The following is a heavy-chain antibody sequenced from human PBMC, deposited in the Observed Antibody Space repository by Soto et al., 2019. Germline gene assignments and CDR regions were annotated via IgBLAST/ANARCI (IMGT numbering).Heavy chain of an antibody. J-gene: IGHJ6*02. CDR3: TTEGVGATNYDYYGMDV. CDR1: GFTFSNAW. CDR2: IKSKTDGGTT. V-gene: IGHV3-15*07. Sequence: EVQLVESGGGLVKPGGSLRLSCAASGFTFSNAWMNWVRQAPVKGLEWVGRIKSKTDGGTTDYAAPVKGRFTISRDDSKNTLYLQMNSLKTEDTAVYYCTTEGVGATNYDYYGMDVWGQGTTVTVSS. D-gene: IGHD1-26*01.